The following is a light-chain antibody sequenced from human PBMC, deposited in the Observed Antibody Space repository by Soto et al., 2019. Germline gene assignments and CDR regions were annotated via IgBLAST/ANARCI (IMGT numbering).Light chain of an antibody. Sequence: DIVLTQSPATLSLSPGERATLSCRASQSVSNYLAWYQQKPGQAPRLLIYDASNRATGIPDRFSGSGSGTDFTLTISSLEPEDFAVYYCQQRSNWPPRITFGGGTKVEIK. J-gene: IGKJ4*01. CDR1: QSVSNY. CDR3: QQRSNWPPRIT. V-gene: IGKV3-11*01. CDR2: DAS.